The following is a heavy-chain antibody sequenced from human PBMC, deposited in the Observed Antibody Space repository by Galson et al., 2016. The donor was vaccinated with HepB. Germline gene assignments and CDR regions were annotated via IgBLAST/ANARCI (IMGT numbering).Heavy chain of an antibody. D-gene: IGHD2-21*01. J-gene: IGHJ4*02. Sequence: SLRLSCAASGLNMTTTWMNWVRQAPGKGLEWAASINEDGSQKFYVRFVTGRFTISRDNTKNSLYLQMDGLRVEDTAVYYCVRDAAYKKFDYWGQGTLVSVSS. CDR3: VRDAAYKKFDY. CDR1: GLNMTTTW. CDR2: INEDGSQK. V-gene: IGHV3-7*01.